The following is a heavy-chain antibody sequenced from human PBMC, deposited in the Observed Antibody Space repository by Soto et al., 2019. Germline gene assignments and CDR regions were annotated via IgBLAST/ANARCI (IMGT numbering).Heavy chain of an antibody. J-gene: IGHJ3*02. V-gene: IGHV3-7*01. CDR1: GFTFSSYW. CDR2: IKQDGSEK. CDR3: ARVFGQWLVRDAFDI. D-gene: IGHD6-19*01. Sequence: EVQLVESGGGLVQPGGSLRLSCAASGFTFSSYWMSWVRQAPGKGLEWVANIKQDGSEKYYVDSVKGRFTISRDNAKNSLYLQMNSLRAEDTAVYYCARVFGQWLVRDAFDIWGQGTMVTVSS.